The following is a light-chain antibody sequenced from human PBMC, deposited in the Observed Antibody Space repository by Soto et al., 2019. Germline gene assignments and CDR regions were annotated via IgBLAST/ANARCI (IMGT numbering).Light chain of an antibody. J-gene: IGKJ2*01. CDR1: QSVTSNY. Sequence: EIVLTQSPGTLSLSPGERATLFCRASQSVTSNYLAWYQHKPGQAPRLLIFGASSRVTGIPDRFSGSGSGTDFTLTISRLEPEDFAVYYCHQYGSAPSYTFGQGTKLEIK. V-gene: IGKV3-20*01. CDR2: GAS. CDR3: HQYGSAPSYT.